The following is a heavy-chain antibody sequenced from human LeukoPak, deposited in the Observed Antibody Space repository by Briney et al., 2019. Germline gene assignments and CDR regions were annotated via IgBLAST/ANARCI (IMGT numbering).Heavy chain of an antibody. Sequence: PSETLSLTCTVSGGSISSGDYYWSWIRQPPGKGLEWIGYIYYSGSTYYNPSLKSRVTISVDTSKNQFSLKLSSVTAADTAVYYCARAYDFWSGYYLDYWGQGTLVTVSS. CDR3: ARAYDFWSGYYLDY. D-gene: IGHD3-3*01. V-gene: IGHV4-30-4*08. J-gene: IGHJ4*02. CDR2: IYYSGST. CDR1: GGSISSGDYY.